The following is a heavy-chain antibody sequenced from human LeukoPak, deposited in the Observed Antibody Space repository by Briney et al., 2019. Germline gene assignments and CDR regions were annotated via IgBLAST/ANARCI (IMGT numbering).Heavy chain of an antibody. CDR1: GFTFSSYG. Sequence: GGSLRLSCAASGFTFSSYGMSWVRQAPGKGLEWVSAISGSGGSTYYADSVKGRFTISRDNSKNTLYLQMNSLRAEDTAVYYCAKPSRPARGKYYYDSSGYYHDAFDIWGQGTMVTVSS. CDR2: ISGSGGST. J-gene: IGHJ3*02. V-gene: IGHV3-23*01. CDR3: AKPSRPARGKYYYDSSGYYHDAFDI. D-gene: IGHD3-22*01.